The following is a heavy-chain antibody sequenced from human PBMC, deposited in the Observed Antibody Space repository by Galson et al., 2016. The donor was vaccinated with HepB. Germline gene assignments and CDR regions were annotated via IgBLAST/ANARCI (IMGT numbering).Heavy chain of an antibody. V-gene: IGHV2-5*02. Sequence: PALVKPTQTLTLTCAFSGFSLITGGEAVAWIRQPPGKALEWLALIYWDNDQRYNTSLKSRLAINKDPSQNQVVLTMTNMDPADTATYDCAQTAWGYYYGLDVWGQGTTVTVSS. D-gene: IGHD7-27*01. CDR1: GFSLITGGEA. CDR2: IYWDNDQ. CDR3: AQTAWGYYYGLDV. J-gene: IGHJ6*02.